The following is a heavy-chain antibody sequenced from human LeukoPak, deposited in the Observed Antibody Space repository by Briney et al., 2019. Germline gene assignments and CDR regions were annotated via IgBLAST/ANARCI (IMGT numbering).Heavy chain of an antibody. CDR1: GYTFTGYY. CDR2: INPNSGGT. Sequence: ASVKVSCKASGYTFTGYYMHWVRQAPGQGLEWMGWINPNSGGTNYAQKFQGRVTMTRDTSISTAYMELSRLRSDDTAVYYCARAVSTSSPDIFDPRGQGTLVTVSS. D-gene: IGHD2-2*01. J-gene: IGHJ5*02. V-gene: IGHV1-2*02. CDR3: ARAVSTSSPDIFDP.